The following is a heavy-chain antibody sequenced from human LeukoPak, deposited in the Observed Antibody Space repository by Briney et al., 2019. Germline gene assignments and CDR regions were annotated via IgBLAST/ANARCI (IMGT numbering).Heavy chain of an antibody. J-gene: IGHJ4*02. D-gene: IGHD3-10*01. CDR3: ASLWFGDLSAVDY. Sequence: GGSLRLSCAASGFIFSSYWMHWVRQAPGKGLEWVSSISSSSSYIYYADSVKGRFTISRDNAKNSLYLQMNSLRAEDTAVYYCASLWFGDLSAVDYWGQGTLVTVSS. CDR1: GFIFSSYW. CDR2: ISSSSSYI. V-gene: IGHV3-21*01.